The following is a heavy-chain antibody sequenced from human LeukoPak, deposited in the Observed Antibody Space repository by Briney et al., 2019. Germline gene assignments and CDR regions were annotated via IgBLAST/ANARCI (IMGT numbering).Heavy chain of an antibody. CDR3: ATIEVATIGLFDY. CDR2: IYYRGYT. Sequence: SETLSLTCTVSGGSISTNTYYWTWIRQPPGKGLEWIGNIYYRGYTYYNPSLKSRLTISVDTSKNHFSLKLDSVTAADTAVYYCATIEVATIGLFDYWGQGALVTISS. V-gene: IGHV4-39*07. CDR1: GGSISTNTYY. J-gene: IGHJ4*02. D-gene: IGHD5-24*01.